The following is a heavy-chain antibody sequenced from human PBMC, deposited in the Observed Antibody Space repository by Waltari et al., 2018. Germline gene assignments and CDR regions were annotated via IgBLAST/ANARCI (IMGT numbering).Heavy chain of an antibody. Sequence: QVQLQESGPGLVKPSQTLSLTCTVSGGSISSGSYYWSWIRQPAGKGLEWIGRIYTSGSTNYNPSLKSRVTISVDTSKNQFSLKLSSVTAADTAVYYCARGPFDYWGQGTLVTVSS. V-gene: IGHV4-61*02. CDR2: IYTSGST. CDR3: ARGPFDY. CDR1: GGSISSGSYY. J-gene: IGHJ4*02.